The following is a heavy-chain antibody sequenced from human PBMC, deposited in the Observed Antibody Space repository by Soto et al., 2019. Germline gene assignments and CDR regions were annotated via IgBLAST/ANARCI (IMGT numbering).Heavy chain of an antibody. V-gene: IGHV1-2*04. Sequence: QVQLVQSGAEVKKPGASVKVSCKASGYTFTGNYMHWVRQAPGQGFEWMGWINVNSGGTKYAQKFQGWVTMTRDTSISTAYMELSRLRSDDTAVYYCARGDKSSLYPQLDYWGQGTLVTVSS. CDR3: ARGDKSSLYPQLDY. CDR1: GYTFTGNY. CDR2: INVNSGGT. J-gene: IGHJ4*02. D-gene: IGHD3-16*02.